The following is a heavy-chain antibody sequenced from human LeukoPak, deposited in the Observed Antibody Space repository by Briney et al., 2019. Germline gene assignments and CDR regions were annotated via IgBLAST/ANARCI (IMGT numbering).Heavy chain of an antibody. CDR3: AKDPTGDFVGAFDI. CDR1: GFTITTYA. V-gene: IGHV3-23*01. Sequence: PGGSLRLSCAASGFTITTYAVNWVRQAPGKGLDWVSAISRGGGSTYYADSVKGRFTISRDSSKNTLYLQMVSLRVEDTAVYYCAKDPTGDFVGAFDIWGQGTMVTVSS. CDR2: ISRGGGST. J-gene: IGHJ3*02. D-gene: IGHD3-16*01.